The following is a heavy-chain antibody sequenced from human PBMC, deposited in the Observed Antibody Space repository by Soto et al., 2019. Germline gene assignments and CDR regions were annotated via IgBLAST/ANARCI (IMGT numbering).Heavy chain of an antibody. CDR1: GYTFTSYG. D-gene: IGHD6-13*01. CDR2: ISAYNGNA. Sequence: ASVKVSCKASGYTFTSYGISWVRQAPGQGLEWMGWISAYNGNANYAQKLQGRVTMTTDTSTSTAYMELSSLRSEDTAVYYCAKSCSSRYDWFDPWSQGTLVTVSS. CDR3: AKSCSSRYDWFDP. J-gene: IGHJ5*02. V-gene: IGHV1-18*01.